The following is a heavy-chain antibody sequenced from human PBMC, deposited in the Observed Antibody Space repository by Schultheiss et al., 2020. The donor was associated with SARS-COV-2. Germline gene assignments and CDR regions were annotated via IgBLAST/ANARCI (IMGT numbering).Heavy chain of an antibody. Sequence: SETLSLTCTVSGGSISSYYWSWIRQPPGKGLEWIGYIYYSGSTNYNPYLKSRVTISVDTSKNQFSLKLSSVTAADTAVYYCAREGTIAAHYYYGMDVWGQGTTVTVSS. D-gene: IGHD6-6*01. CDR3: AREGTIAAHYYYGMDV. CDR2: IYYSGST. J-gene: IGHJ6*02. CDR1: GGSISSYY. V-gene: IGHV4-59*01.